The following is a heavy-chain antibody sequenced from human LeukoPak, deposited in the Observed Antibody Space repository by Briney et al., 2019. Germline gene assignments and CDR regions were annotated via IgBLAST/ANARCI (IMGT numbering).Heavy chain of an antibody. Sequence: PGGSLRLSCAASGFTFSNHAMSWVRQAPGKGLEWVSTISGSGDSTYYADSVKGRFTISGDNSQNTLYLQMNSLRAEDTAVYYCARRGPNWGFFDYWGRGALVTVSS. V-gene: IGHV3-23*01. CDR1: GFTFSNHA. J-gene: IGHJ4*02. D-gene: IGHD7-27*01. CDR2: ISGSGDST. CDR3: ARRGPNWGFFDY.